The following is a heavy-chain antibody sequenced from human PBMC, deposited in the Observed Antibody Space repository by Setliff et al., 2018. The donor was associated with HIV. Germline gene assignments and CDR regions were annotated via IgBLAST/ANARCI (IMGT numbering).Heavy chain of an antibody. Sequence: SVKVSCKASGGTFRTYAISWVRQAPGQGLEWMGGIIPMLRVAKYAQNLQDRVTITADTSTGTAYMELSGLRSEGTAVYYCARGSNPTGNYDFYFLDVWGKGTTVTVSS. V-gene: IGHV1-69*10. J-gene: IGHJ6*03. CDR1: GGTFRTYA. D-gene: IGHD1-1*01. CDR3: ARGSNPTGNYDFYFLDV. CDR2: IIPMLRVA.